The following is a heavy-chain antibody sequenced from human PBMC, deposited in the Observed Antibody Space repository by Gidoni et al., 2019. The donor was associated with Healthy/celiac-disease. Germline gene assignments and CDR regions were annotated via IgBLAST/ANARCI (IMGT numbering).Heavy chain of an antibody. J-gene: IGHJ3*01. CDR2: ISSSSSYI. D-gene: IGHD2-2*01. V-gene: IGHV3-21*01. Sequence: EVQLVESGGGLVKPGGSLRLSCAASGFTFSSYSMNWVRQAPGKGLEWFSSISSSSSYIYYADSVKGRFTISRDNAKNSLYLQMNSLRAEDTAVYYCARGLAAVGIVVVPASPWGQGTMVTVSS. CDR1: GFTFSSYS. CDR3: ARGLAAVGIVVVPASP.